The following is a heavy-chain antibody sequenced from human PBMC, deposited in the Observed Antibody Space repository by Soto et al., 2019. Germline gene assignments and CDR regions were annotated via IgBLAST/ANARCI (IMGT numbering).Heavy chain of an antibody. CDR2: ISSSSSYI. V-gene: IGHV3-21*01. Sequence: GGSLRLSCAASGFTFSSYSMNWVRQAPGKGLEWVSSISSSSSYIYYADSVKGRFTISRDNAKNSLYLQMNSLRAEDTAVYYCARARSPRIFFEVYGYHQYLNSFPAQRSSDL. CDR1: GFTFSSYS. CDR3: ARARSPRIFFEVYGYHQYLNSFPAQRSSDL. J-gene: IGHJ2*01. D-gene: IGHD3-3*01.